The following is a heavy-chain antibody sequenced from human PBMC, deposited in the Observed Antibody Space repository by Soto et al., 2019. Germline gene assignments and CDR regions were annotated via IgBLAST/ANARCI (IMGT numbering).Heavy chain of an antibody. Sequence: ASVKFSCKTSGGTFSSYAISWVRQATGQGLEWMGWMSPNSGNTGYAQKLQGRITMTRNTSTNTAYMELSSLRSEDTAVYYCARGCSSTSCPYGMDVWGQGTTVTVSS. D-gene: IGHD2-2*01. CDR1: GGTFSSYA. CDR3: ARGCSSTSCPYGMDV. CDR2: MSPNSGNT. J-gene: IGHJ6*02. V-gene: IGHV1-8*02.